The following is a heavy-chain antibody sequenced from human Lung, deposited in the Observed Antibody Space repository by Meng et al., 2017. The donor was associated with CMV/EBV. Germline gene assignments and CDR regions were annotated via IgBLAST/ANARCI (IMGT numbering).Heavy chain of an antibody. CDR2: IYHSGST. CDR1: GYSISSGYY. J-gene: IGHJ4*02. Sequence: SETLSLTCAVSGYSISSGYYWGWVRQPPGKGLEWSGSIYHSGSTYYNPSLKSRVTISVDTSKNQFSLKLSSVTAADTAVYYCARARFDYWGQGTLVTVSS. V-gene: IGHV4-38-2*01. CDR3: ARARFDY.